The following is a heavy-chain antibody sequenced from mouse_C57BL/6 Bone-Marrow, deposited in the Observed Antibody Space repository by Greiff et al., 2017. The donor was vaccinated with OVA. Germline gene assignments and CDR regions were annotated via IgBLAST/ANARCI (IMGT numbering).Heavy chain of an antibody. CDR1: GFTFSDFY. CDR3: ARDAGDYDAYAMDY. CDR2: SRNKANDYTT. Sequence: EVQVVESGGGLVQSGRSLRLSCATSGFTFSDFYMEWVRQAPGKGLEWIAASRNKANDYTTEYSASVNGRFIVSRDTSQSILSLQMNALRAEDTAIYYCARDAGDYDAYAMDYWGQGTSVTVSS. V-gene: IGHV7-1*01. D-gene: IGHD2-4*01. J-gene: IGHJ4*01.